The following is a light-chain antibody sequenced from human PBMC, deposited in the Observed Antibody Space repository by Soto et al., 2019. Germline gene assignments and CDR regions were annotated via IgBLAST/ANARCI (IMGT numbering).Light chain of an antibody. CDR2: AAS. CDR3: QESDSTPFT. Sequence: DIQMTQSPSSLSASVGDRVTITCPASQSISSYLNWYQQKPGKAPKLLIYAASSLHSGVPSRFSGSGSGTDFTLTISSLQPEDFASYFCQESDSTPFTFGGGTKVEIK. J-gene: IGKJ4*01. CDR1: QSISSY. V-gene: IGKV1-39*01.